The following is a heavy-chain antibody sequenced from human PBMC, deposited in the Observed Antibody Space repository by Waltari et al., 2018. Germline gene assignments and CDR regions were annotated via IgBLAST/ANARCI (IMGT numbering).Heavy chain of an antibody. CDR1: GFTFDDYA. J-gene: IGHJ4*02. V-gene: IGHV3-9*01. Sequence: EVQLVESGGGLVQPGRSLRLSCAASGFTFDDYAMQWVRQAPGKGLEWVSGISWNGDSTAYADSVKGRCTISRDNAKNTLYLQMNSLRAEDTAVYYCTRALSGSFPYWGQGTLVTVSS. CDR2: ISWNGDST. CDR3: TRALSGSFPY. D-gene: IGHD1-26*01.